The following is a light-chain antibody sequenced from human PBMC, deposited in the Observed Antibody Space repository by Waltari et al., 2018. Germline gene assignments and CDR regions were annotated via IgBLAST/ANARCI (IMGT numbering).Light chain of an antibody. V-gene: IGLV2-14*01. CDR3: SSYTSSSTLV. Sequence: SALTQPASVSGSPGQSITLSCTGTSSDVGGYNYVSWYPQHPGKAPKLMSYAVSNRPSGVSNPLAGSKSGNTAPLTISGLQAGDGADYYCSSYTSSSTLVVGGGTKLTVL. CDR1: SSDVGGYNY. J-gene: IGLJ2*01. CDR2: AVS.